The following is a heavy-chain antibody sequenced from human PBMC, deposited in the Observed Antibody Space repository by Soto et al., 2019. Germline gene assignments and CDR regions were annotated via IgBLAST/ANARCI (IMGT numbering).Heavy chain of an antibody. CDR1: GFTFSDFG. CDR3: VKGTAVARQHFAN. CDR2: ISADGSDK. J-gene: IGHJ4*02. D-gene: IGHD6-19*01. V-gene: IGHV3-30*18. Sequence: QVQLVESGGGVVQPERSLRLSCATSGFTFSDFGMHWVRQAPGRGLEWVAAISADGSDKYYVSSVQGRFTISRDNTKNARFLQMSRLRTEDTALYYCVKGTAVARQHFANWGQGTLVTVSS.